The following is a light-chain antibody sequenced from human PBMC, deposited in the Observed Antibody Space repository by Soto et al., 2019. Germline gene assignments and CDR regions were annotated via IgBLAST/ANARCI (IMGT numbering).Light chain of an antibody. CDR2: DAS. Sequence: VLTQSPATLSLSPGERATLSCRASLNVNSYLAWYQQKPGQAPRLLIYDASNRAAGIPARFSGSGSGTDFTLTISSLEPEDLAIYYCQQRQYWPPITVGQGTRLEIK. CDR1: LNVNSY. J-gene: IGKJ5*01. CDR3: QQRQYWPPIT. V-gene: IGKV3-11*01.